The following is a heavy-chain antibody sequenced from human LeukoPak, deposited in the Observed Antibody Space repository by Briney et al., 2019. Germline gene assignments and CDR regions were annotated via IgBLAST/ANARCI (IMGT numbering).Heavy chain of an antibody. Sequence: GGSLRLSCAASGFTFSSYGMHWVRQAPGKGLEWVSAISGSGGSTYYADSVKGRFTISRDNSKNTLYLQMNSLRAEDTAVYNCAKWGDGYNSLDYWGQGTLVTVSS. J-gene: IGHJ4*02. V-gene: IGHV3-23*01. CDR1: GFTFSSYG. D-gene: IGHD5-24*01. CDR2: ISGSGGST. CDR3: AKWGDGYNSLDY.